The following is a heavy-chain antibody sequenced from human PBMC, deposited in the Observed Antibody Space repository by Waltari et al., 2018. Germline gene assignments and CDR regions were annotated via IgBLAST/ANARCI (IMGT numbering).Heavy chain of an antibody. D-gene: IGHD1-26*01. CDR1: AYRFPNYG. CDR3: AGSTSPLGYYYYGMDV. J-gene: IGHJ6*02. Sequence: QVQLMQSGGEVKKPGASVNVSCKASAYRFPNYGVSWVRQAPGQGLEWLGWIIGKNGDTKYSQKFQGRVTMTTDTSTSTAYMELRSLRSDDAAIYYCAGSTSPLGYYYYGMDVWGQGTTVTVSS. CDR2: IIGKNGDT. V-gene: IGHV1-18*04.